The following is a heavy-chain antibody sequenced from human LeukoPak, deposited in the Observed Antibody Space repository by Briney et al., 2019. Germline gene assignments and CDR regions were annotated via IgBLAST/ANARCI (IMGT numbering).Heavy chain of an antibody. CDR3: AREGRVPH. CDR1: GYSISSGYY. CDR2: IYHSGST. D-gene: IGHD3-3*01. J-gene: IGHJ4*02. V-gene: IGHV4-38-2*02. Sequence: SETLSLTCTVSGYSISSGYYWGWIRQPPGKGLEWIGSIYHSGSTYYNPSLKSRVTISVDTSKNQFSLKLSSVTAADTAVYYCAREGRVPHWGQGTLVTVSS.